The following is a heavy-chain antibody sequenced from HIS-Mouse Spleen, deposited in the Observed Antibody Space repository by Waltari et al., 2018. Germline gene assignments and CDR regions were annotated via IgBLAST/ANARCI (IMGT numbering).Heavy chain of an antibody. CDR2: MNPNSGNT. V-gene: IGHV1-8*01. D-gene: IGHD4-4*01. CDR3: ARGHDYSNYFDY. CDR1: GYTFTSYD. J-gene: IGHJ4*02. Sequence: QVQLVQSGAEGKKPGASVKVSCKASGYTFTSYDLNWVRQATGQGLEWMGWMNPNSGNTGYEQKFQGRVTMTRNTSISTAYMELSSLRSEDTAVYYCARGHDYSNYFDYWGQGTLVTVSS.